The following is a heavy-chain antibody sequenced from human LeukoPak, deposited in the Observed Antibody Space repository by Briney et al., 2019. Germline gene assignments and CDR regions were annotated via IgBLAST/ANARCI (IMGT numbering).Heavy chain of an antibody. Sequence: GGSLRLSCAASGFTFSSYAMSWVRQAPGKGLEWVSAISGSGGSTYYADSVKGRFTISRDNSKNTLYPQMNSLRAEDTAVYYCAKDLTGYSSGSYWGQGTLVTVSS. D-gene: IGHD6-19*01. CDR2: ISGSGGST. CDR3: AKDLTGYSSGSY. CDR1: GFTFSSYA. J-gene: IGHJ4*02. V-gene: IGHV3-23*01.